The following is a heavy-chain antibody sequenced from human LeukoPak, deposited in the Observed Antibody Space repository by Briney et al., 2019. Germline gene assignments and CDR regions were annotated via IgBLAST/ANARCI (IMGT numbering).Heavy chain of an antibody. CDR1: GFTFSSYA. CDR2: INHSGST. D-gene: IGHD4-17*01. Sequence: GSLRLSCAASGFTFSSYAMHWVRQAPGKGLEWIGEINHSGSTNYNPSLKSRVTISVDTSKNQFSLKLSSVTAADTAVYYCARGFYGDYAFWGQGTLVTVSS. V-gene: IGHV4-34*01. CDR3: ARGFYGDYAF. J-gene: IGHJ4*02.